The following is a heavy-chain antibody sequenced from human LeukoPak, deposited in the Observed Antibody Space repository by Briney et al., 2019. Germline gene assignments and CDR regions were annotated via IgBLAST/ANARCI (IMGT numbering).Heavy chain of an antibody. D-gene: IGHD2/OR15-2a*01. J-gene: IGHJ5*02. Sequence: GGSLRLSCAASGFTFSSYAMNWVRQAPGKGLEWVSAINGRGDNTYYADSVKGRFTVSRDNSKSTLFLQMNSLRGEDTAIYYCAKDRVSPGFNLFDPWGQGTLVTVSS. CDR1: GFTFSSYA. V-gene: IGHV3-23*01. CDR2: INGRGDNT. CDR3: AKDRVSPGFNLFDP.